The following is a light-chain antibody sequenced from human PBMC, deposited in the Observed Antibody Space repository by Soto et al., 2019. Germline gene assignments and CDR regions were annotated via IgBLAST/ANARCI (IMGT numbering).Light chain of an antibody. J-gene: IGKJ2*01. Sequence: EIVMTQSPVTLSVSPGERATLSCRASQSVGSNLAWYQQKPGQDPRLLLYGASPRATGIPGRFSGSGSGTEFTLTITSLQSSDSAVYYCQQHNYWPSFGQGTKLELK. V-gene: IGKV3-15*01. CDR1: QSVGSN. CDR3: QQHNYWPS. CDR2: GAS.